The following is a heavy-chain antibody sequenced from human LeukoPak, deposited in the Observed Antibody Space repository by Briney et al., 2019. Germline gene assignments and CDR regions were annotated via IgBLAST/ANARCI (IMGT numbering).Heavy chain of an antibody. CDR3: ARGGYYGSGNDFRFDP. J-gene: IGHJ5*02. D-gene: IGHD3-10*01. CDR1: GGSFSGYY. Sequence: ASETLSLTCAVYGGSFSGYYWSWIRQPPGKGLEWIGEINHSGSTNYNPSLKSRVTISVDTSKNQFSLKLSSVTAADTAVYYCARGGYYGSGNDFRFDPWGQGTLVTVSS. V-gene: IGHV4-34*01. CDR2: INHSGST.